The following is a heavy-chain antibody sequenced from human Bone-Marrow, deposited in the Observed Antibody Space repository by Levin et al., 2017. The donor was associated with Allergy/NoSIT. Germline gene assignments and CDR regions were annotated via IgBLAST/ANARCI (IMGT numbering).Heavy chain of an antibody. CDR1: GFTFSSYG. J-gene: IGHJ6*03. D-gene: IGHD3-10*01. CDR2: IWYDGSNK. V-gene: IGHV3-33*01. CDR3: ARIMGSGTDYYYYYMDV. Sequence: PGGSLRLSCAASGFTFSSYGMHWVRQAPGKGLEWVAVIWYDGSNKYYADSVKGRFTISRDNSKNTLYLQMNSLRAEDTAVYYCARIMGSGTDYYYYYMDVWGKGTTVTVSS.